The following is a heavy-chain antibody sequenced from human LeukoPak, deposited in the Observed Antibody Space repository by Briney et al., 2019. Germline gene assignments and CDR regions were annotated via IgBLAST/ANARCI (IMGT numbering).Heavy chain of an antibody. J-gene: IGHJ4*02. V-gene: IGHV3-30*02. CDR2: IWYDGRDK. CDR1: GFTFSGCG. D-gene: IGHD5-18*01. CDR3: AKDPYSYGSYFYY. Sequence: GGSLRLSCAASGFTFSGCGMHWVRQAPGKGLEWVAFIWYDGRDKYYADSVKGQFTISRDNSKNTLYLQMNTLRAEDTAVYCCAKDPYSYGSYFYYGGQGTLVTVSS.